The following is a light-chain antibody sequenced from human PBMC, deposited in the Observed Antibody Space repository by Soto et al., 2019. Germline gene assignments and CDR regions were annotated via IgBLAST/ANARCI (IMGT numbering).Light chain of an antibody. V-gene: IGKV1-33*01. Sequence: DIQMTQSPSSLSASVGDRVTITCQASQDISNYLNWYQQKPGKDPKLLIYDASNLETGVPSRFSGSGSGADFTFNISSLQPEDIATYYCQQYDNLYTFGQGTKLEIK. CDR3: QQYDNLYT. J-gene: IGKJ2*01. CDR2: DAS. CDR1: QDISNY.